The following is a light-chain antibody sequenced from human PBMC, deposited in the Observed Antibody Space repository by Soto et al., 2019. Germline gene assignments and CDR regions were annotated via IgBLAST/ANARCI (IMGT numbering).Light chain of an antibody. CDR3: QQRSNWPRT. CDR2: DAS. J-gene: IGKJ2*01. Sequence: EIVLTQSPATLSLSPGERATLSCRASQSVSSYLAWYQQKPGQAPRLLIYDASNRATGIPARFSGSGSGTDFTLTISSLEPEDFAVYYCQQRSNWPRTFGQGTKQESK. CDR1: QSVSSY. V-gene: IGKV3-11*01.